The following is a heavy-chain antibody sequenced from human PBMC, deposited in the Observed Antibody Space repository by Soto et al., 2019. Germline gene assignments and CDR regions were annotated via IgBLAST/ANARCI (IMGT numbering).Heavy chain of an antibody. J-gene: IGHJ5*02. CDR2: SDYSGST. CDR3: ARASKRVTIFGVVIIPGETGWFDP. Sequence: QVQLQESGPGLVKPSQTLSLTCTVSGGSISSGDYYWSWIRQPPGKGLEWIGCSDYSGSTYYNPSLKSRVTISVDTSKTQFSLQLSSVTAADTAVYYCARASKRVTIFGVVIIPGETGWFDPWGQGTLVTVSS. V-gene: IGHV4-30-4*01. D-gene: IGHD3-3*01. CDR1: GGSISSGDYY.